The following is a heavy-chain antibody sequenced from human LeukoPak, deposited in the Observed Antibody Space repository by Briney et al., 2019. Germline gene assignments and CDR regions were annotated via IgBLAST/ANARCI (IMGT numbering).Heavy chain of an antibody. Sequence: QPGGSLRLSCAASGFTFSCYEMNWVRQAPGKGLEWVSYISSSGSTRYYADSVKGRFTISRDNAKNSLYLQMNSLRAEDTAVYYCARVQTTVTTLDYWGQGTLVTVSS. CDR1: GFTFSCYE. CDR2: ISSSGSTR. V-gene: IGHV3-48*03. CDR3: ARVQTTVTTLDY. J-gene: IGHJ4*02. D-gene: IGHD4-17*01.